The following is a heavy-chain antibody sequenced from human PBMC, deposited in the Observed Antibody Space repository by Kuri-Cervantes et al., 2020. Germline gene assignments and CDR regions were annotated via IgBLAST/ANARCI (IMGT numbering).Heavy chain of an antibody. V-gene: IGHV4-30-2*01. CDR2: IYHSGST. CDR1: GGSISSGGYS. D-gene: IGHD1-26*01. Sequence: SQTLSLTCAVSGGSISSGGYSWSWIRQPPGKGLEWIGYIYHSGSTYYNPSLKSRVTISVDRSKNQFSLKLSSVTAADTAVYYCASDSGSYYQFYFDYWGQGTLVTVSS. J-gene: IGHJ4*02. CDR3: ASDSGSYYQFYFDY.